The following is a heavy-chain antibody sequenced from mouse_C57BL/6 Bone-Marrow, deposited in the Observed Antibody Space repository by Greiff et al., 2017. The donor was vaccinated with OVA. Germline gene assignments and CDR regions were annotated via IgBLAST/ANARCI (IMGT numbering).Heavy chain of an antibody. V-gene: IGHV14-4*01. CDR3: TYYYYGKLHPFAY. CDR1: GFNIKDDY. Sequence: EVQLQQSGAELVRPGASVKLSCTASGFNIKDDYMHWVKQRPEQGLVWFGWFDPEKGDTEYASKFQGKATVTADTSSNTAYPQLSSRTSEDTAVYYCTYYYYGKLHPFAYWGQGTLVTVSA. D-gene: IGHD1-1*01. J-gene: IGHJ3*01. CDR2: FDPEKGDT.